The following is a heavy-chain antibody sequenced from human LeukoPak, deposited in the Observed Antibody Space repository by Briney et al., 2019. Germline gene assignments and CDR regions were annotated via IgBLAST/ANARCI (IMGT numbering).Heavy chain of an antibody. D-gene: IGHD5-12*01. CDR1: GGSISSYY. J-gene: IGHJ5*02. Sequence: SETLSLTCTVSGGSISSYYWSWIRQPPGKGLEWIGYIYYSGSTNYNPSLKSRVTISVDTSKNQFSLKLSSVTAADTAVYYCARGLSGYDGLTGFDPWGQGTLVTVSS. CDR2: IYYSGST. V-gene: IGHV4-59*01. CDR3: ARGLSGYDGLTGFDP.